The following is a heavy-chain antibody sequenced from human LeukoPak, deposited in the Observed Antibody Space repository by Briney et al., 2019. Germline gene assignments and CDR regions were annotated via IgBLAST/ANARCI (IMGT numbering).Heavy chain of an antibody. V-gene: IGHV3-48*03. CDR3: ARESRYGMDV. J-gene: IGHJ6*02. Sequence: GGSLRLSCAASGFTFSSYEMNWVRQAPGKGLEWVSYISSSGSTIYCADSVKGRFTISRDNAKNSLYLQMNSLRAEDTAVYYCARESRYGMDVWGQGTTVTVS. CDR2: ISSSGSTI. CDR1: GFTFSSYE.